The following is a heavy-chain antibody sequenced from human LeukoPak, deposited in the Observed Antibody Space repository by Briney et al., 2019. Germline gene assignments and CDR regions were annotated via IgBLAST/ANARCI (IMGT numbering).Heavy chain of an antibody. CDR2: IWYDGRNK. CDR3: ARDLSIAVFDY. V-gene: IGHV3-33*01. D-gene: IGHD6-19*01. CDR1: GFTFTSYG. Sequence: GRSLRLSCAASGFTFTSYGMHWVRQAPGKGLEWVAVIWYDGRNKYYVDSVKGRFTISRDNSKNTVYLQMNGLRAEDTAVYFCARDLSIAVFDYWGQGTLVTVSS. J-gene: IGHJ4*02.